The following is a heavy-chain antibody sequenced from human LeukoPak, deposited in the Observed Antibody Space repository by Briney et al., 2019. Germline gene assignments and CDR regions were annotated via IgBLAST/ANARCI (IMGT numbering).Heavy chain of an antibody. V-gene: IGHV1-46*01. J-gene: IGHJ6*02. CDR2: INPSGGST. CDR1: GYTFTSYY. CDR3: AQSGDYYYDSTSYGMDV. Sequence: ASVKVSCKASGYTFTSYYMHWVRQAPGQGLEWMGIINPSGGSTSYAQKFQGRVTMTRDTSTSTVYMELSSLRSEDTAVYYCAQSGDYYYDSTSYGMDVWGQGTTVTVSS. D-gene: IGHD3-22*01.